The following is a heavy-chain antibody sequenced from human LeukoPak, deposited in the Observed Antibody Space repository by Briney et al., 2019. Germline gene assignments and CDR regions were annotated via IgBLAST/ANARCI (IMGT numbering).Heavy chain of an antibody. CDR2: IKSKTDGGTT. CDR1: GFTFSNAW. J-gene: IGHJ4*02. CDR3: AKIPQVAIFSVPNFDY. V-gene: IGHV3-15*01. D-gene: IGHD3-3*01. Sequence: GGSLRLSCAASGFTFSNAWMSWVRQAPGKGLEWVGRIKSKTDGGTTDYAAPVKGRFTISRDDSKNTLYLQMNSLKTEDTAVYYCAKIPQVAIFSVPNFDYWGQGTLVTVSS.